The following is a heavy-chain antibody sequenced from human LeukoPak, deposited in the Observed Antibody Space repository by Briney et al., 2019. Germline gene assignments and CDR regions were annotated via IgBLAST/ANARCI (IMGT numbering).Heavy chain of an antibody. CDR3: ARELPRGVTLDY. V-gene: IGHV3-74*01. J-gene: IGHJ4*01. Sequence: PGGSLRLSCVASEFNFFSYGMQWVRQAPGKGLVWVSRIFTDGSTTSYADSVKGRFTISRDNAKNTLYLEMKSLRVEDTAVYYCARELPRGVTLDYWGQGTLVTVSP. CDR1: EFNFFSYG. CDR2: IFTDGSTT. D-gene: IGHD2-21*02.